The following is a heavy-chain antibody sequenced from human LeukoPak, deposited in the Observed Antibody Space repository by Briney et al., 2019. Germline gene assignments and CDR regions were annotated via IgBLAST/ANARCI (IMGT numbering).Heavy chain of an antibody. V-gene: IGHV1-46*01. Sequence: GASVTVSCTSSGYTFTSYYMHWVRLPPGQGLEWMGIINPSGGSTSYAHKFQGRVTMTSDTSTSTVYMELNSLRSEDTAVYYCARDKAVKNYYYGMDVWGQGTTVTVSS. CDR2: INPSGGST. J-gene: IGHJ6*02. CDR1: GYTFTSYY. CDR3: ARDKAVKNYYYGMDV.